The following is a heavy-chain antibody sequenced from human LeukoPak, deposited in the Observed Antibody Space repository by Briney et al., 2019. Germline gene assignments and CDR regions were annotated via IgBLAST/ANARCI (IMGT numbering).Heavy chain of an antibody. V-gene: IGHV3-23*01. CDR3: AKDPYGTRYFDY. D-gene: IGHD2-2*01. CDR1: GFTFRSHW. Sequence: GGSLRLSCAASGFTFRSHWMSWVRQAPGKGLEWVSSLSGSGGDTYYAESVKGRFTISRDNSKNTVYLQMNSLRAEDTAVYYCAKDPYGTRYFDYWGQGTLVTVSS. J-gene: IGHJ4*02. CDR2: LSGSGGDT.